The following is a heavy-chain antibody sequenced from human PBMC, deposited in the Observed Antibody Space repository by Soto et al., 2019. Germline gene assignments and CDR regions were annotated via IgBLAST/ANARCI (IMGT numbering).Heavy chain of an antibody. Sequence: SETMSLTCTVSGGSISSYYWSWIRQPPGKGLEWIGYIYYSGSTNYNPSLKSRVTISVATSKNQFSLKLSSVTAADTAVYYCARRYGGNFDYWGQGTLVTVSS. V-gene: IGHV4-59*01. D-gene: IGHD3-16*01. CDR3: ARRYGGNFDY. J-gene: IGHJ4*02. CDR1: GGSISSYY. CDR2: IYYSGST.